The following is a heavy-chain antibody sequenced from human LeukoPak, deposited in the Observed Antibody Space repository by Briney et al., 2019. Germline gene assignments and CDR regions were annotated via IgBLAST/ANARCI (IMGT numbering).Heavy chain of an antibody. CDR2: IIPIFGTA. CDR1: GGTFSSYA. D-gene: IGHD7-27*01. V-gene: IGHV1-69*13. J-gene: IGHJ6*03. Sequence: SVKVSCKASGGTFSSYAISWVRQAPGQGLEWMGGIIPIFGTANYAQKFQGRVTITADESTSTAYMELSSLRSEDTAVYYCAREGDRNWGLRYYMDVWGKGTTVTVSS. CDR3: AREGDRNWGLRYYMDV.